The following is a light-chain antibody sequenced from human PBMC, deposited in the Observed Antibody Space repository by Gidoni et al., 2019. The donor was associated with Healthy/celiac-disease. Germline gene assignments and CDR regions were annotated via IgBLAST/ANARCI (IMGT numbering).Light chain of an antibody. V-gene: IGKV3-15*01. CDR1: QSVSSN. CDR3: QQYNNWPPRGT. CDR2: GAS. Sequence: VMTQSPATLSVSPGERATLSCRASQSVSSNLAWYQQKPGQAPRLLIYGASTRATGIPARFSGSGSGTEFTLTISSLQSEDFAVYYCQQYNNWPPRGTCGGGTKVEIK. J-gene: IGKJ4*01.